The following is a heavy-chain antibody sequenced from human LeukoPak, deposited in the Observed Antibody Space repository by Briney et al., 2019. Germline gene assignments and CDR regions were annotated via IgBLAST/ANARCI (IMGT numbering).Heavy chain of an antibody. CDR2: IYPDVSDT. J-gene: IGHJ4*02. V-gene: IGHV5-51*01. CDR1: GYKFSKYW. CDR3: ARRSPNYYFDY. Sequence: GASLKVSCKSTGYKFSKYWIGGGRQLPGKGLEWMGIIYPDVSDTRYIPSFQGQVTISADKSISTAYLQWGSLKASDTAMYYCARRSPNYYFDYWGQGTPVTVSS.